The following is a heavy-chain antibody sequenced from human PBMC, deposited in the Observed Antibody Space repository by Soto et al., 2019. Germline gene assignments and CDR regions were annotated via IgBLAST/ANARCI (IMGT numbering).Heavy chain of an antibody. J-gene: IGHJ4*02. CDR2: IHNNGGT. D-gene: IGHD3-3*01. V-gene: IGHV4-30-4*01. CDR3: AREGYLEWLGGFDY. CDR1: GASISGGDYY. Sequence: QVQLQESGPGMVKPSQTLSLTCTVSGASISGGDYYWSWIRQSPGKGLEWIGYIHNNGGTAFNPSLQRRLSMSVDTSKNQFSLKLSAVTAADTAVYYCAREGYLEWLGGFDYWGQGTLVIVSS.